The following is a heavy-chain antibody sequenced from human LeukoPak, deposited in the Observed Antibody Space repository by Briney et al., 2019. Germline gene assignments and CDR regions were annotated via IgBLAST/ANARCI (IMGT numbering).Heavy chain of an antibody. CDR1: GGSFSGYY. D-gene: IGHD3-3*01. V-gene: IGHV4-34*01. CDR2: INHSGST. CDR3: ARASTPLSGYLPDY. J-gene: IGHJ4*02. Sequence: SETLSLTCAVYGGSFSGYYWSWIRQPPGKGLEWIGEINHSGSTNYNPSLKSRVTISVGTSKNQFSLKLSSVTAADTAVYYCARASTPLSGYLPDYWGQGTLVTVSS.